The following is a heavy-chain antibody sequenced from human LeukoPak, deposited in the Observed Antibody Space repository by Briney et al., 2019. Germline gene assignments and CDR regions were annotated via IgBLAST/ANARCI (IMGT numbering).Heavy chain of an antibody. CDR1: GGSFSGYY. D-gene: IGHD2-15*01. CDR3: AKNLYCGGGSCYPSALGMDV. Sequence: SETLSLTCVVYGGSFSGYYWNWIRQPPGKGLEWIGEINHSGSTNYNPSLKSRVTISVDTSKNQFSLKLSSVTAEDTAVYYCAKNLYCGGGSCYPSALGMDVWGQGTTVTVSS. CDR2: INHSGST. V-gene: IGHV4-34*01. J-gene: IGHJ6*02.